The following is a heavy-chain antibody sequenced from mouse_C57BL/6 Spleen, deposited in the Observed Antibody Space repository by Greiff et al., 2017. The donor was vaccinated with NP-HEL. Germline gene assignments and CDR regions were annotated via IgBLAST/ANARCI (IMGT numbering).Heavy chain of an antibody. CDR2: INPGSGGT. V-gene: IGHV1-54*01. CDR1: GYAFTNYL. CDR3: ATYYSNLFDY. Sequence: VQLQQSGAELVRPGTSVKVSCKASGYAFTNYLIEWVKQRPGQGLEWIGVINPGSGGTNYNEKFKGKATLTADKSSSTAYMQLSSLTSEDSAVYFCATYYSNLFDYWGQGTTLTVSS. D-gene: IGHD2-5*01. J-gene: IGHJ2*01.